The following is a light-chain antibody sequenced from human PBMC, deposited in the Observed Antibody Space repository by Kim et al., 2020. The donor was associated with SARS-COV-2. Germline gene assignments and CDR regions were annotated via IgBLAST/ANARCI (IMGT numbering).Light chain of an antibody. CDR2: GAS. J-gene: IGKJ4*01. CDR1: QHINQY. CDR3: QQYDQLPRT. V-gene: IGKV1-33*01. Sequence: DIQMTQSPSSLSASVGDRVTITCRASQHINQYLNWYQQKPGKAPKLLINGASSLEMGAPSRFSGSGFGTYFTLTIASLEPEDAAAYYCQQYDQLPRTFGGGTKVDIK.